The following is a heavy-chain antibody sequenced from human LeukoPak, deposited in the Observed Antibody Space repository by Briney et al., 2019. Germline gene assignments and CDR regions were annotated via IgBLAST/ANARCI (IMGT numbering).Heavy chain of an antibody. CDR2: ISSSSSHI. V-gene: IGHV3-21*01. D-gene: IGHD2-15*01. CDR3: ARQYCSGGSCYVDAFDI. Sequence: PGGSLRLSCAASGFTFSSYSMNWVRQAPGKGLEWVSSISSSSSHIYYADSVKGRFTISRDNAKNSLYLQMNSLRAEDTAVYYCARQYCSGGSCYVDAFDIWGQGTMVTVSS. CDR1: GFTFSSYS. J-gene: IGHJ3*02.